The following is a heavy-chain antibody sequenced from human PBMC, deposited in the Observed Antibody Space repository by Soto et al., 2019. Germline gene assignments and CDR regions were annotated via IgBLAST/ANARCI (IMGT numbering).Heavy chain of an antibody. V-gene: IGHV4-31*03. J-gene: IGHJ5*02. CDR3: ARGNDFWSGYSVDP. Sequence: PSETLSLTCTVSGGSISSGGYYWSWIRQHPGKGLEWIGYIYYSGSTYYNPSLKSRVTISVDTSKNQFSLKLSSVTAADTAVYYCARGNDFWSGYSVDPWGQGTLVTVSS. CDR1: GGSISSGGYY. CDR2: IYYSGST. D-gene: IGHD3-3*01.